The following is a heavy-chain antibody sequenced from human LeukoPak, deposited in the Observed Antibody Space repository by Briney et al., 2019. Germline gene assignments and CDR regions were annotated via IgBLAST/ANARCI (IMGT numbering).Heavy chain of an antibody. CDR3: ARELPRGLDYGGNLAFDY. Sequence: GGSERLSCAASSFTFSSYWMTWIRQAPGKGLEWVANIKEDGSKTFYVDSVKGRFTISRDNAKNSLFLQMNSLRAEDTAVYYCARELPRGLDYGGNLAFDYWGQGTLVTVSS. D-gene: IGHD4-23*01. V-gene: IGHV3-7*01. CDR2: IKEDGSKT. CDR1: SFTFSSYW. J-gene: IGHJ4*02.